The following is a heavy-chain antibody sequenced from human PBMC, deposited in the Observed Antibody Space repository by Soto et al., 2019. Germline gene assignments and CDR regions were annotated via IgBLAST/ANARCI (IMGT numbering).Heavy chain of an antibody. J-gene: IGHJ6*02. Sequence: SETLSLTCTVSGGSISSYYWSWIRQPPGKGLEWIGYIYYSGSTNYNPSLKSRVTISVDTSKNQFSLKLSSVTAADTAVYYCARDLWGYSSSWDSIYYYGMDVWGQGTTVTVS. V-gene: IGHV4-59*01. CDR3: ARDLWGYSSSWDSIYYYGMDV. CDR2: IYYSGST. CDR1: GGSISSYY. D-gene: IGHD6-13*01.